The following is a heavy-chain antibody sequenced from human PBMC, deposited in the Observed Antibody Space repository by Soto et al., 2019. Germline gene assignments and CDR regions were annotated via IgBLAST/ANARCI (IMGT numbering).Heavy chain of an antibody. CDR1: DGTFNSYA. CDR2: IIPYYNTL. D-gene: IGHD6-13*01. J-gene: IGHJ4*02. Sequence: QAQVVQSGAEMRKPGSSVKLSCKASDGTFNSYAIALVRQATGQGLEWMGVIIPYYNTLNYAQKFQDRVTISGYDSTNSVYMELSSLRSDDTAVYLCASGDSLWYLYFFASWAQGLLITVS. V-gene: IGHV1-69*01. CDR3: ASGDSLWYLYFFAS.